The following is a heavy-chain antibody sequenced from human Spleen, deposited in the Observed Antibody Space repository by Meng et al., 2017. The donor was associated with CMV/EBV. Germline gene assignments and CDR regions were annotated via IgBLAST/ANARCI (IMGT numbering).Heavy chain of an antibody. CDR2: INPSTGST. CDR3: ARERANYFQGGGFDY. J-gene: IGHJ4*02. D-gene: IGHD1-7*01. Sequence: FGYTFSNYYIHWVRQATGHGLDWMGIINPSTGSTSYAQKFLGRVTMTIDTSTSTVYMELSSLRSEDAAVYYCARERANYFQGGGFDYWGRGTLVTVSS. V-gene: IGHV1-46*01. CDR1: GYTFSNYY.